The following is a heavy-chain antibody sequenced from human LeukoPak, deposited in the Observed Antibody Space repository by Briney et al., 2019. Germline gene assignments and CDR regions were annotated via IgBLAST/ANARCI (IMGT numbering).Heavy chain of an antibody. V-gene: IGHV3-23*01. CDR3: AKDLLRYRQVGYYFDY. J-gene: IGHJ4*02. CDR2: ISGSGGTT. D-gene: IGHD1-26*01. Sequence: GGSLRLSCAASGFTFSSYAMSWVRQAPGKGLEWVAAISGSGGTTYYADSVKGRFTISRDNSKNTLYLQMNSLRAEDTAVYYCAKDLLRYRQVGYYFDYWGQGTLVTVAS. CDR1: GFTFSSYA.